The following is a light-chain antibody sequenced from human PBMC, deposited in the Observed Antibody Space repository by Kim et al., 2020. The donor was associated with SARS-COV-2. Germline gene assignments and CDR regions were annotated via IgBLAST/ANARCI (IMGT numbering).Light chain of an antibody. CDR2: RNK. Sequence: QRVTISCSGSSSNIGSNYVYWYQQIPGTAPKLLIARNKQRPSGVPDRFSGSKSGTSASLAISGLRSEDEADYYCAAWDDSLSGPRVFGGGTKVTVL. CDR1: SSNIGSNY. J-gene: IGLJ2*01. V-gene: IGLV1-47*01. CDR3: AAWDDSLSGPRV.